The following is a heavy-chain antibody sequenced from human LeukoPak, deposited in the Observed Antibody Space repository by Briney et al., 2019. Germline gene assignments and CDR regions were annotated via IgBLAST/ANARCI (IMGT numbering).Heavy chain of an antibody. CDR2: ISGSGTNT. J-gene: IGHJ5*02. D-gene: IGHD6-13*01. CDR3: ARDPFIAAAGNLWFDP. V-gene: IGHV3-23*01. Sequence: GGSLRLSCAASGFTFSSYAMSWVCQAPGKGLEWVSVISGSGTNTYYADSVKGRFTISRDNSKNTLYLQMNSLRAEDTAVYYCARDPFIAAAGNLWFDPWGQGTLVTVSS. CDR1: GFTFSSYA.